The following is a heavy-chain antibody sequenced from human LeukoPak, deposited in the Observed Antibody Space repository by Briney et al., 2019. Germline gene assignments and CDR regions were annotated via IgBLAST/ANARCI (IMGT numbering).Heavy chain of an antibody. CDR3: ARGPSGYHNT. CDR2: ISDSGGRI. J-gene: IGHJ4*02. CDR1: GFTFNSYA. Sequence: GGSLRLSCAASGFTFNSYAMTWVRQAPGKGLEWVSLISDSGGRIYYADSVKGRFTISRDNSKNTLYLQMNSLRAEDTAVYYCARGPSGYHNTGGQGTLVTVSS. D-gene: IGHD5-12*01. V-gene: IGHV3-23*01.